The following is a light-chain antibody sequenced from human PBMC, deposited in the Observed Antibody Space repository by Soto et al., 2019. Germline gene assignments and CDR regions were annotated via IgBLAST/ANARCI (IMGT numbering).Light chain of an antibody. J-gene: IGKJ2*03. Sequence: EMVLTQSPGTLSLSPGERATLYCRASQSVTSTYLAWYKQKPGQYPRLIISGESTRASGFQDRFSGGESETDVNLRISRLETEDSAVYYGHCQQFDSTRMYSFSQGTKVEI. CDR1: QSVTSTY. V-gene: IGKV3-20*01. CDR2: GES. CDR3: QQFDSTRMYS.